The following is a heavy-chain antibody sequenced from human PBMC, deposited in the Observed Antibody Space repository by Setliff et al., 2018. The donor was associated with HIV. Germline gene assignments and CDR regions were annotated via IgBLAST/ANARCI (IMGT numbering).Heavy chain of an antibody. V-gene: IGHV1-2*02. Sequence: ASVKVSCKTSGYTFTDYFIHWVRQAPGQGLEWMGWIDPNSDDTTYAQNFQGRVTMTIDTSVNTAYLELSRLRTDDTAVYYRARTEYFDFWSGPRGFDPWGQGTLVTVSS. CDR1: GYTFTDYF. CDR3: ARTEYFDFWSGPRGFDP. J-gene: IGHJ5*02. CDR2: IDPNSDDT. D-gene: IGHD3-3*01.